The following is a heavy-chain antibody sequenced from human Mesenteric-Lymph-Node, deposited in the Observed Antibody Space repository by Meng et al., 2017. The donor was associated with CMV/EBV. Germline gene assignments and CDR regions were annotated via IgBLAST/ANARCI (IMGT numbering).Heavy chain of an antibody. CDR1: GFTFSSYP. V-gene: IGHV3-30*02. D-gene: IGHD1-26*01. J-gene: IGHJ3*02. CDR2: IRYDGSNK. CDR3: AKDQYSGSYGDDAFDI. Sequence: GESLKISCVASGFTFSSYPMSWVRQAPGKGLEWVAFIRYDGSNKYYADSVKGRFTISRDNSKNTLYLQMNSLRAEDTAVYYCAKDQYSGSYGDDAFDIWGQGTMVTVSS.